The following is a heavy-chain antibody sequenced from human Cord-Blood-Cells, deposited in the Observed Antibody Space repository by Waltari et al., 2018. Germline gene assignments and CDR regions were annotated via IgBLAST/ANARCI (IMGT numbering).Heavy chain of an antibody. CDR2: IYYSGST. J-gene: IGHJ4*02. V-gene: IGHV4-30-4*01. CDR1: GGSISSVDYY. Sequence: QVQLHESVPGLVKPSQTLSLTCTVSGGSISSVDYYCSWIRPPPGRGLEWIGYIYYSGSTYYNPSLKSRVTISVDTSKNQYSLKPSSVTAAYTAMYYCARAPTGYYFDYWGQGTLVTVSS. CDR3: ARAPTGYYFDY.